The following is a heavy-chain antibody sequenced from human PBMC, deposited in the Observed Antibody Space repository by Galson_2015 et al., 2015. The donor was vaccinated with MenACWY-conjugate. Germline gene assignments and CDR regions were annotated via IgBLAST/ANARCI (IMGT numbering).Heavy chain of an antibody. V-gene: IGHV3-23*01. Sequence: SLRLSCAASGYTFSTYAMTWVRQAPGKGLEWVSSISSSGGRPYYADSVKGRFTISRDNSKNTLYLQMNNLRAEDTALYYCAKDIAVDGMWYFDIWGRGTMVTVSS. CDR2: ISSSGGRP. J-gene: IGHJ3*02. CDR3: AKDIAVDGMWYFDI. CDR1: GYTFSTYA. D-gene: IGHD6-19*01.